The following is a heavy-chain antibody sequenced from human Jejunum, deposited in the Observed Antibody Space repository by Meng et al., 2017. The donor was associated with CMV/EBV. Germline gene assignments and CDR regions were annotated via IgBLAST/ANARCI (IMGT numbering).Heavy chain of an antibody. Sequence: WKTSEYTLTTFWIAWVRQMPGKGLEWMGIINPSDSHTRYNPSFQGLVTISADRSINTAYLQWSSLKASDTAMYYCARSYVYNYPSDYWGQGTLVTVSS. CDR3: ARSYVYNYPSDY. CDR1: EYTLTTFW. V-gene: IGHV5-51*01. J-gene: IGHJ4*02. CDR2: INPSDSHT. D-gene: IGHD5-24*01.